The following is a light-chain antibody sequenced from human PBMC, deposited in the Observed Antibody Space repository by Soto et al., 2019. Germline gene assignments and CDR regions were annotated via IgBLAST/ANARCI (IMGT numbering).Light chain of an antibody. CDR2: GAS. CDR1: QSVSSN. CDR3: QQYNNWPPWT. J-gene: IGKJ1*01. V-gene: IGKV3-15*01. Sequence: EILMTQSPATLSVSPGERATLSCRASQSVSSNLAWYQQKPGQAPRLLIYGASTRATGIPARFSGSGSGTDFTLTISSLQSEDSAVYSCQQYNNWPPWTFGQGTKVEIK.